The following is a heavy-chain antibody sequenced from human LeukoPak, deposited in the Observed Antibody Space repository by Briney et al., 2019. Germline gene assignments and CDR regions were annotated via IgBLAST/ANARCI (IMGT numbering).Heavy chain of an antibody. Sequence: GGSLRLSCAASGFTFSSYSMNWVRQAPGKGLEWVSSISTGSSYIYYADSMKGRFTISRDNAKNSLYLQMNTLRAEDTAVYYCARGVAGSLSSIVDYWGQGTLVTVSS. CDR2: ISTGSSYI. J-gene: IGHJ4*02. CDR1: GFTFSSYS. D-gene: IGHD6-19*01. CDR3: ARGVAGSLSSIVDY. V-gene: IGHV3-21*01.